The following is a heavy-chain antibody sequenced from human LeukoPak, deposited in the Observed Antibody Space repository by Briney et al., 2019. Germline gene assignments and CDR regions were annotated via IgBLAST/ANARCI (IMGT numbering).Heavy chain of an antibody. J-gene: IGHJ3*02. D-gene: IGHD3-16*01. V-gene: IGHV4-4*07. CDR1: GGSISSYY. Sequence: PSETLSLTCTVSGGSISSYYWYWIRQPAGKGLGWIGLIYTSGSTNYNPSLKSRVTMSVDTSKNQFSLKLSSVTAADTAVYYCARGGIGNAFDIWGQGTMVTVSS. CDR2: IYTSGST. CDR3: ARGGIGNAFDI.